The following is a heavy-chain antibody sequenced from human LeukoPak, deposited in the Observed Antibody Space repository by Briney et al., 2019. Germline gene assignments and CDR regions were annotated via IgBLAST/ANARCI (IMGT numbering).Heavy chain of an antibody. CDR3: AADFRDRTHDGFDV. J-gene: IGHJ3*01. Sequence: GGSLRLSCAASGFTFSDYYMSWIRQAPGKGLEWVSYISSSGSTIYYADSVKGRFTISRDNAKNSLYLQMNSLRAEDTAVYYCAADFRDRTHDGFDVWGQGTVVTVSS. D-gene: IGHD1-14*01. CDR1: GFTFSDYY. CDR2: ISSSGSTI. V-gene: IGHV3-11*01.